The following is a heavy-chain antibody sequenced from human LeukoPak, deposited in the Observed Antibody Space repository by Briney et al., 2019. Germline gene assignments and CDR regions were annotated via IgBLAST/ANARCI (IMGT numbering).Heavy chain of an antibody. D-gene: IGHD2-2*02. J-gene: IGHJ3*02. Sequence: PSETLSLTCTVSRDSINNYYWRWIRQPPGKGLEWIGYISNSGSTNYNPSLKSPVTISVDTSRSQFSLKLSSVTAADTAVYYCARHIPGIRAYDIWGQGTMVTVSS. CDR3: ARHIPGIRAYDI. V-gene: IGHV4-59*08. CDR1: RDSINNYY. CDR2: ISNSGST.